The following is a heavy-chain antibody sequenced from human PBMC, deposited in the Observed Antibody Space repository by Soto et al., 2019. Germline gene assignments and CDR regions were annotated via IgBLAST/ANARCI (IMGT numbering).Heavy chain of an antibody. Sequence: SQTLSPSGAISGDTASSKSAACIWISQSPTRGLEWLGRTYYTSKWYNDYAVSVKSRITISPDTSKNQFSLQLNSVTPEDTAVYYCARGLLWFGELLSDYYYYGMDVWGQGTTVTVSS. V-gene: IGHV6-1*01. CDR1: GDTASSKSAA. J-gene: IGHJ6*02. CDR3: ARGLLWFGELLSDYYYYGMDV. CDR2: TYYTSKWYN. D-gene: IGHD3-10*01.